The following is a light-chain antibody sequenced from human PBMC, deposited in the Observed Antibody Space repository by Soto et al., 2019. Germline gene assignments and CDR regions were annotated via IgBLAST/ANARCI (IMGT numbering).Light chain of an antibody. CDR1: SSNIGRNT. CDR2: SNN. Sequence: QSVLTQPPSASGTPGQRVTISCSGTSSNIGRNTVNWYQQLPGAAPKLLIYSNNQRPSGVPDRFSGSKSGTSASLAISGLQSEDEADYYCAAWDDGLNGSYVFGTGTKVTVL. J-gene: IGLJ1*01. CDR3: AAWDDGLNGSYV. V-gene: IGLV1-44*01.